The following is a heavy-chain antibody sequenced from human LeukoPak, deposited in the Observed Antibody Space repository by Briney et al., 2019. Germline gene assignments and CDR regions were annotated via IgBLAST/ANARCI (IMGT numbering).Heavy chain of an antibody. D-gene: IGHD4-17*01. CDR3: ARSEPPKYGDQPLGKPNFDY. J-gene: IGHJ4*02. V-gene: IGHV4-39*07. Sequence: SSETLSLTCTVSGVSISSSSYYWGWIRQPPGKGLEWTVSIYYSGSTYYNPSLKSRVTISVDTSKNQFSLKLSSVTAAGTAVYYCARSEPPKYGDQPLGKPNFDYWGQGTLVTVSS. CDR1: GVSISSSSYY. CDR2: IYYSGST.